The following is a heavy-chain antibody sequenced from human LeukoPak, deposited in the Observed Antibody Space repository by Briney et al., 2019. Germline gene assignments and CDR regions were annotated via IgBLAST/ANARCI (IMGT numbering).Heavy chain of an antibody. CDR1: GFTFFSYT. J-gene: IGHJ6*03. D-gene: IGHD2-15*01. CDR3: AKNADRGAYCRGGSCYPYYYYYMDV. V-gene: IGHV3-30*04. Sequence: GGSLRLSCAASGFTFFSYTMHWVRQAPGKGLEWVAFISYDGSNKYYADSVKGRFTVSRDNSKNTLYLQMNSLTVEDTAIYYCAKNADRGAYCRGGSCYPYYYYYMDVWGTGTTVTISS. CDR2: ISYDGSNK.